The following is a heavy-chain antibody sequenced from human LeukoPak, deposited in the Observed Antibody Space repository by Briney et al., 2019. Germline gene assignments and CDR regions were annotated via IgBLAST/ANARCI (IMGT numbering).Heavy chain of an antibody. CDR1: GGSISSSSYY. D-gene: IGHD1-14*01. J-gene: IGHJ3*02. CDR3: ARRTRGLSSSFDAFDI. V-gene: IGHV4-39*01. Sequence: PSETLSLTXTVSGGSISSSSYYWGWIRQPPGKGLEWIGSIYYSGSTYYNPSLKSRVTISVDTSKNQFSLKLSSVTAADTAVYYCARRTRGLSSSFDAFDIWGQGTMVTVSS. CDR2: IYYSGST.